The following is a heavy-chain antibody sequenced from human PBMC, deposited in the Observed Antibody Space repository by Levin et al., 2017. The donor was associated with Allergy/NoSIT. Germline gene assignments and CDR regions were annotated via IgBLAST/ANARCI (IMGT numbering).Heavy chain of an antibody. CDR3: AKADVGYYGSTPFDY. D-gene: IGHD3-10*01. V-gene: IGHV3-23*01. Sequence: GESLKISCAASGFTFSSYAMSWVRQAPGKGLEWVSAISGSGGSTYYADSVKGRFTISRDNSKNTLYLQMNSLRAEDTAVYYCAKADVGYYGSTPFDYWGQGTLVTVSS. J-gene: IGHJ4*02. CDR1: GFTFSSYA. CDR2: ISGSGGST.